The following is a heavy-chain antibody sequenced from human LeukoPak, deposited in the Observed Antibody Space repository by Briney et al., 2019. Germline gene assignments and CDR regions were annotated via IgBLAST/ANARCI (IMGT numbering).Heavy chain of an antibody. D-gene: IGHD3-3*01. CDR3: ARGFTYYDFWSGYYANWFDP. J-gene: IGHJ5*02. CDR2: IFSNDEK. V-gene: IGHV2-26*01. Sequence: SGPTLVKPTETLTLTCSVSGFSLSNARMGGSWIRQPPGKALEWLAHIFSNDEKSYSTSLKSRLTISKDTSKSQVVLTMTNMDPVDTATYYCARGFTYYDFWSGYYANWFDPCGQGTLVTVSS. CDR1: GFSLSNARMG.